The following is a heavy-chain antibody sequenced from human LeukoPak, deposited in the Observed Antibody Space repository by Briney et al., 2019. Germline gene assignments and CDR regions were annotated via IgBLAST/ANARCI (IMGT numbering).Heavy chain of an antibody. D-gene: IGHD6-6*01. Sequence: SETLSLTCTVSGGSVSSGSYYWTWIRQPPGKGLEWIGYIYYSGSTNYNPSLKSRVTISVDTSKNQFSLKLSSVTAADTAVYYCARVLYSSSSDFDYWGQGTLVTVSS. J-gene: IGHJ4*02. CDR1: GGSVSSGSYY. V-gene: IGHV4-61*01. CDR3: ARVLYSSSSDFDY. CDR2: IYYSGST.